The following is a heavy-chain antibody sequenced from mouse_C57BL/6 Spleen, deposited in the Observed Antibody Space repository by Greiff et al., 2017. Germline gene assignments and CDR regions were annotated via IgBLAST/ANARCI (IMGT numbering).Heavy chain of an antibody. CDR1: GYTFTSYW. Sequence: VQLQQPGAELVKPGASVKLSCKASGYTFTSYWMQWVKQRPGQGLEWIGEIDPSDSYTNYNQKFKGKATLTVDTSSSTAYMQRSRLTSEDSAVYYCARRGTTTVVAADWYFDVWGTGTTVTVSS. V-gene: IGHV1-50*01. J-gene: IGHJ1*03. D-gene: IGHD1-1*01. CDR2: IDPSDSYT. CDR3: ARRGTTTVVAADWYFDV.